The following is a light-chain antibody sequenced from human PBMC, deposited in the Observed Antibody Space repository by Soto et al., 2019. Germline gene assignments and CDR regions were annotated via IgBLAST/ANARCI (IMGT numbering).Light chain of an antibody. CDR3: QQYFSAPWT. J-gene: IGKJ1*01. CDR2: WAS. CDR1: QSILDRSRNKYY. V-gene: IGKV4-1*01. Sequence: DIVMTQSPDSLAVSLGERATFNCKSSQSILDRSRNKYYLAWYQQKSGQPPKLLIYWASLREPGVPDRFAGSGSCTDFTLTINSLQAEDVEVYYCQQYFSAPWTFGQGAKVE.